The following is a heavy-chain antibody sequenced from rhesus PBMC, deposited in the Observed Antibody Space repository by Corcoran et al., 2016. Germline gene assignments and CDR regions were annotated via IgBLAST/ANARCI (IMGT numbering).Heavy chain of an antibody. CDR1: GSSFTNYW. V-gene: IGHV5-20*02. D-gene: IGHD3-40*01. CDR3: AKDRKSGVVDSLLFDY. CDR2: IDPSDSET. Sequence: EVQRVQSGAEVKRPGESLKIPCKTSGSSFTNYWRSWARLRPGKGLEWMGAIDPSDSETRYNPSFQGQVTISADKSISTAYLQWSSLKASDTATYYCAKDRKSGVVDSLLFDYWGQGVLVTVSS. J-gene: IGHJ4*01.